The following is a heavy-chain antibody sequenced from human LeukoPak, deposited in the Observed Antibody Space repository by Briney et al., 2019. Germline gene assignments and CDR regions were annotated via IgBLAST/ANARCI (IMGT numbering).Heavy chain of an antibody. D-gene: IGHD1-26*01. Sequence: SETLSLTCTVSGGSISGYYWSWIRQPPGKGLEWIGYIYYSGSTNYNPSLKSRVTISVDTSKNQFSLKLSSVTAADTAVYYCARNFATHSGSYYPVWGQGTLVTVSS. V-gene: IGHV4-59*01. CDR2: IYYSGST. CDR3: ARNFATHSGSYYPV. CDR1: GGSISGYY. J-gene: IGHJ4*02.